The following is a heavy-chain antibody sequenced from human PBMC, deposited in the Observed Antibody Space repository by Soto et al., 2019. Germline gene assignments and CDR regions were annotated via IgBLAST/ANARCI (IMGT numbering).Heavy chain of an antibody. CDR3: AREGGVWGSFRYFDY. CDR1: GYTFSSYV. CDR2: ISPYNGNT. V-gene: IGHV1-18*04. J-gene: IGHJ4*02. Sequence: QVQLVQSGVEVQKPGASVKVSCKASGYTFSSYVINWLRQAPGQGLEWMGWISPYNGNTNYGQNLQGRVTMTTETSTSIVDMELRSLRSDDTAVYYCAREGGVWGSFRYFDYWGQGTLVIVSP. D-gene: IGHD3-16*02.